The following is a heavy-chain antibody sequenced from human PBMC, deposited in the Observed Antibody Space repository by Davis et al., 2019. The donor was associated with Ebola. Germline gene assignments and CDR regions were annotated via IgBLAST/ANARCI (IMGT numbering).Heavy chain of an antibody. Sequence: GESLKISCAASGSTFSSYWMSWVRQAPGKGLEWVANIKQDGSEKYYVDSVKGRFTISRDNAKNSLYLQMNSLRAEDTAVYYCTRLDYIMEVWGQGTTVTVSS. CDR3: TRLDYIMEV. V-gene: IGHV3-7*03. CDR2: IKQDGSEK. D-gene: IGHD4/OR15-4a*01. J-gene: IGHJ6*02. CDR1: GSTFSSYW.